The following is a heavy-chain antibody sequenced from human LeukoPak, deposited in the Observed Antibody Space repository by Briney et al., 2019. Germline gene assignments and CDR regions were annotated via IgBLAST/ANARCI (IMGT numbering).Heavy chain of an antibody. J-gene: IGHJ4*02. V-gene: IGHV3-64D*09. CDR1: GFTFSSYA. CDR3: VKGPYCYGSGSYYDY. D-gene: IGHD3-10*01. CDR2: ISSNGGRT. Sequence: GGSLRLSCSASGFTFSSYAMHWVRQAPGKGLESVSAISSNGGRTSYADSVKGRFTISRDNSKNTVYLHMSSLRPEDTAVYYCVKGPYCYGSGSYYDYWGQGTLVTVSS.